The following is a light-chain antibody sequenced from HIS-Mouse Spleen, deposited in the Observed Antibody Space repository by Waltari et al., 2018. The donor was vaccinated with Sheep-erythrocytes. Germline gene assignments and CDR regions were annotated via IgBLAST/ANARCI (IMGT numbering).Light chain of an antibody. CDR3: SSYTSSSTWV. J-gene: IGLJ3*02. V-gene: IGLV2-14*01. CDR2: EVM. Sequence: QSALTQPASVSGSPGQSITISCTGTSSDVGGYNYVSWYQQHPGKAPNLMIYEVMSRPSGVSMRFSGSKSGNTASLTISGLQAEDEADYYCSSYTSSSTWVFGGGTKLTVL. CDR1: SSDVGGYNY.